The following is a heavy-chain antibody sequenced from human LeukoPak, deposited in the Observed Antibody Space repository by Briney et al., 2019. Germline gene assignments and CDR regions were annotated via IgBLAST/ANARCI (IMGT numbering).Heavy chain of an antibody. V-gene: IGHV3-66*04. CDR3: ARRQGAAAGIYFDY. J-gene: IGHJ4*02. CDR1: GFTVSSNY. CDR2: IYSGGST. D-gene: IGHD6-13*01. Sequence: GGSLRLSCAASGFTVSSNYMSWVRQAPGKGLEWVSIIYSGGSTYYADSVKGRFTISRDNAKNSLYLQMNSLRAEDTAVYYCARRQGAAAGIYFDYWGQGTLVTVSS.